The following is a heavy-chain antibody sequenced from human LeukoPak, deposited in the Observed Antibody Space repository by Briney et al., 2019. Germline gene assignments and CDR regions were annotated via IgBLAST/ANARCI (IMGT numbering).Heavy chain of an antibody. CDR1: GFTFSSYG. CDR3: AKDCYCSGCSGMDV. V-gene: IGHV3-30*18. D-gene: IGHD2-15*01. J-gene: IGHJ6*02. CDR2: ISYDGSNK. Sequence: GRSLRLSCAASGFTFSSYGMHWVRQAPGKGLEWVAVISYDGSNKYYADSVKGRFTISRDNSKNTLYLQMNSLRAEDTAVYYCAKDCYCSGCSGMDVWGQGTTVTVSS.